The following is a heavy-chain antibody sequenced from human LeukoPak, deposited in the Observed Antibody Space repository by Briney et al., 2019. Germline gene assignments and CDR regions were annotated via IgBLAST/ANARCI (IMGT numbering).Heavy chain of an antibody. CDR1: GFTFNNYA. V-gene: IGHV3-64D*09. J-gene: IGHJ4*02. CDR3: VKDWYSSSSGWYYFDY. D-gene: IGHD6-6*01. Sequence: GGSLRLSCSASGFTFNNYAMHWVRQAPGKGLEYVSAISSNGGSTYYADSVKGRFTISRDNSKNTLYLQMSSLRAEDTAVYYCVKDWYSSSSGWYYFDYWGRGTLVTVSS. CDR2: ISSNGGST.